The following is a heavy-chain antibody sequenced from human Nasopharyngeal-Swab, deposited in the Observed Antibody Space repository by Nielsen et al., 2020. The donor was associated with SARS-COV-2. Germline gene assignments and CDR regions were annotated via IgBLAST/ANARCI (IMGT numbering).Heavy chain of an antibody. CDR3: ARGDISAV. V-gene: IGHV3-7*01. CDR2: IKQDGSEK. Sequence: VRQVPGKGLEWVANIKQDGSEKYYVDSVKGRFTISRDNAKNSLYLQMNSLRAEDTAVYYCARGDISAVWGKGTTVTVSS. J-gene: IGHJ6*04. D-gene: IGHD2-15*01.